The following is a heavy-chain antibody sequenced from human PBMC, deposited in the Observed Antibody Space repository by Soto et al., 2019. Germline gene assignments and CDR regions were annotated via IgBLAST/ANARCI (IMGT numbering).Heavy chain of an antibody. D-gene: IGHD2-2*02. CDR2: IWYDGSNK. Sequence: GGSLRLSCAASGFTFSSYGMHWVRQAPGKGLEWVAVIWYDGSNKYYADSVKGRFIISRDNSKNTLYLQMNSLRAEDTAVYYCARELGYCSSTSCYKGYYGMDVWGPGTTVTVSS. V-gene: IGHV3-33*01. J-gene: IGHJ6*02. CDR1: GFTFSSYG. CDR3: ARELGYCSSTSCYKGYYGMDV.